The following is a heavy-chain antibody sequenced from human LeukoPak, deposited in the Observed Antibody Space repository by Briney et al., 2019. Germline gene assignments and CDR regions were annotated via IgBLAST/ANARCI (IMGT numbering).Heavy chain of an antibody. CDR2: IYYSGST. Sequence: SETLSLTCAVSGGSLSSGGYSWSWIRQPPGKGLEWIGYIYYSGSTYYNPSLKSRVTISVDTSKNQFSLKLSSVTAADTAVYYCARTPLAAAGTRLSVYYYYYYMDVWGKGTTVTISS. CDR3: ARTPLAAAGTRLSVYYYYYYMDV. V-gene: IGHV4-30-2*03. J-gene: IGHJ6*03. D-gene: IGHD6-13*01. CDR1: GGSLSSGGYS.